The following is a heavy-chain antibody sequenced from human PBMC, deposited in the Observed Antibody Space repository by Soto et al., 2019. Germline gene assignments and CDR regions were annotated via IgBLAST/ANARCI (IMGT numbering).Heavy chain of an antibody. CDR1: GYSFTSYS. V-gene: IGHV1-46*01. Sequence: QVQLVQSGAEVKKPGASVKVSCKASGYSFTSYSLHWVRQAPGQGLEWVGRINPSGGSTVYSQKSQGRVSLTRDTSSSTVYMELRSLKPDDTAVYYCARDWGIGCNGGSCYANWFDPWGQGTLVTVSS. CDR2: INPSGGST. J-gene: IGHJ5*02. CDR3: ARDWGIGCNGGSCYANWFDP. D-gene: IGHD2-15*01.